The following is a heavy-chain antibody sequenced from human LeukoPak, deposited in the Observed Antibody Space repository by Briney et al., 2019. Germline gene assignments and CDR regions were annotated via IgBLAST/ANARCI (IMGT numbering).Heavy chain of an antibody. CDR2: INHSGST. J-gene: IGHJ3*02. V-gene: IGHV4-34*01. D-gene: IGHD1/OR15-1a*01. Sequence: PSGTLSLTCAVYGGSFSGYYWSWIRQPPGKGLEWIGEINHSGSTNYNPSLKSRVTISVDTSKNQFSLKLSSVTAADTAVYYCARNKDAFDIWGQGTMVTVSS. CDR1: GGSFSGYY. CDR3: ARNKDAFDI.